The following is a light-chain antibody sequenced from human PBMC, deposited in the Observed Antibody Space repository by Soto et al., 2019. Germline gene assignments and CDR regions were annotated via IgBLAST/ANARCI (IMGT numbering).Light chain of an antibody. J-gene: IGLJ3*02. Sequence: QLVLTQPASVSGSPGQSITISCTGTSSDVGGYNYVSWYQQHPGKAPKLTIYEVSNRPSGVSNRFSGSKSGNTASLTISGLQAEDEADYYCSSYTSSSTWVFGGGTQLTVL. CDR2: EVS. CDR3: SSYTSSSTWV. CDR1: SSDVGGYNY. V-gene: IGLV2-14*01.